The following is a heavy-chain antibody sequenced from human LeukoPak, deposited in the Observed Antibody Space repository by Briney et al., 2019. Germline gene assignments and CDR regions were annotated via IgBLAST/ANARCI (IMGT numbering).Heavy chain of an antibody. J-gene: IGHJ6*03. CDR1: GGTFSSYA. D-gene: IGHD6-13*01. CDR2: IIPIFGTA. Sequence: ASVKVSCKASGGTFSSYAISWVRQAPGQGLEWMGGIIPIFGTANYAQKFQGRVTITTDESTSTAYMELSSLRSEDTAGYYCGRESGAAAGHYYYYMDVWGKGTTVTVSS. CDR3: GRESGAAAGHYYYYMDV. V-gene: IGHV1-69*05.